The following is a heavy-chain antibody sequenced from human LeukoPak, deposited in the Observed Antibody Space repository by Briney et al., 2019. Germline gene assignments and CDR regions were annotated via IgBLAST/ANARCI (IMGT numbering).Heavy chain of an antibody. Sequence: GGSLRLSCAASGFTFSSYGMHWVRQAPGKGLEWVAVIWYDGSNKYYADSVKGRFTISRDNSKNTLYLQMNSLRAEDTAVYYCARPYDFWSGYYAYWGQGTLVTVSS. CDR2: IWYDGSNK. CDR1: GFTFSSYG. CDR3: ARPYDFWSGYYAY. D-gene: IGHD3-3*01. J-gene: IGHJ4*02. V-gene: IGHV3-33*01.